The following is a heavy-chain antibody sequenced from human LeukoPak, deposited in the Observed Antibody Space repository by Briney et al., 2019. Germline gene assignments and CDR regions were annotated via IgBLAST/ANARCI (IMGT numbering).Heavy chain of an antibody. D-gene: IGHD4-23*01. CDR3: ARYLDYGGNSRVFQH. CDR2: INHGGST. J-gene: IGHJ1*01. Sequence: SETLSLTCAVYGGSLSAYYWTWIRQPPGKGLEWIGEINHGGSTNYNPSLKSRATISIDTSKNQFSLKLSSVTAADTAFYYCARYLDYGGNSRVFQHWGQGTLVTVSS. CDR1: GGSLSAYY. V-gene: IGHV4-34*01.